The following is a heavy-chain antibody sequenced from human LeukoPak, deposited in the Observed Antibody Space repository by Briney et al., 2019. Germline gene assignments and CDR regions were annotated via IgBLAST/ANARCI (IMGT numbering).Heavy chain of an antibody. V-gene: IGHV3-23*01. Sequence: PGGSLRLSCAASGFTFSSYAMSWVRQAPGKGLEWVSAISGSGGSTYYADSVKGRFTISRDNSKNTLYLQMNSLRAEDTAVYYCAKGSYCSGGSCYSEGDYWGQGTLVTVSS. CDR2: ISGSGGST. J-gene: IGHJ4*02. CDR3: AKGSYCSGGSCYSEGDY. CDR1: GFTFSSYA. D-gene: IGHD2-15*01.